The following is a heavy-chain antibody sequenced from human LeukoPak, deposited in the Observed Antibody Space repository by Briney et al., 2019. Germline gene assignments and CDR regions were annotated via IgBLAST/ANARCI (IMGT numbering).Heavy chain of an antibody. CDR2: IYTGGTI. D-gene: IGHD6-19*01. V-gene: IGHV3-53*01. CDR1: GFTVSSNY. CDR3: ARDLAVAGPSAGMDV. J-gene: IGHJ6*02. Sequence: GGSLRLSCAASGFTVSSNYMNWVRQAPGKGLEWVSVIYTGGTIYYADSVEGRFTISRDNSRDTLYLQMNSLRAEDTAVYYCARDLAVAGPSAGMDVWGQGTTVTVSS.